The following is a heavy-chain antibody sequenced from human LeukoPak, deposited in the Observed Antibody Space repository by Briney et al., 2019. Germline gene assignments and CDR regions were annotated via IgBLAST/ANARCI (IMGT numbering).Heavy chain of an antibody. CDR1: GGSITKYY. V-gene: IGHV4-59*08. Sequence: SETLSLTCTVSGGSITKYYWSWIRQPPEKGLEWIGYIYFSGSSNYNPSLKSRVSMSVDTSKNQFSLKLSSVTAADTAVYYCARHVRSGYNLLDYWGQGTLVTVSS. J-gene: IGHJ4*02. D-gene: IGHD5-24*01. CDR3: ARHVRSGYNLLDY. CDR2: IYFSGSS.